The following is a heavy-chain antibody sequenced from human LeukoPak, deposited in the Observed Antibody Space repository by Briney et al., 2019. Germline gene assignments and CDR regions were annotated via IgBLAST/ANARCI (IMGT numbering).Heavy chain of an antibody. CDR2: INPNSGGK. J-gene: IGHJ4*02. D-gene: IGHD6-13*01. CDR3: AREEVIAAAGPTLDY. Sequence: GASVKVSCKASGYTFTDYYMHWVRQAAGQGLGWMGWINPNSGGKNFAQKFQGRVTMTRDTSISTAYMELSRLRSDDTAVFYCAREEVIAAAGPTLDYWGQGDLVTVSS. CDR1: GYTFTDYY. V-gene: IGHV1-2*02.